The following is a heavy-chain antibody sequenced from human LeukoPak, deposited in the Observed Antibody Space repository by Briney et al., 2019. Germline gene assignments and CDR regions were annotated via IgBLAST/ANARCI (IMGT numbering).Heavy chain of an antibody. D-gene: IGHD3-9*01. CDR1: GGSFSGYY. CDR2: INHGGST. CDR3: AREGVYYDILAAYYRPYYFDF. V-gene: IGHV4-34*01. Sequence: ASETLSLTCAVYGGSFSGYYWSWIRQPPGKGLEWIGEINHGGSTNYNPSLKCRLTISVDTSKNQFSLKLSSVTAADTAVYYCAREGVYYDILAAYYRPYYFDFWGQGTLVTVSS. J-gene: IGHJ4*02.